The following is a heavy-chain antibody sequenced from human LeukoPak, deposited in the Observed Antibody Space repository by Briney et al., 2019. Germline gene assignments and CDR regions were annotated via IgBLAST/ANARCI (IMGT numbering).Heavy chain of an antibody. J-gene: IGHJ4*02. V-gene: IGHV4-30-4*01. CDR3: ARVRAYGSSGYYYGRNFDY. D-gene: IGHD3-22*01. Sequence: SQTLSLTCTVSGGSISSGDYYWSWIRQPPGKGLEWIGYIYYSGSTYYNPSLKSRVTISVDTSKNQFSLKLSSVTAADTAVYYCARVRAYGSSGYYYGRNFDYWGQGTLVTVSS. CDR1: GGSISSGDYY. CDR2: IYYSGST.